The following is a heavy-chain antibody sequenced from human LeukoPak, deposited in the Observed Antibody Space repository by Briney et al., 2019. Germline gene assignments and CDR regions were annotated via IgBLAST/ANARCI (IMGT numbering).Heavy chain of an antibody. Sequence: GGSLRLSCAASGFTFDDYAMHWVRQAPGKGLEWVSGISWNSGSIGYADSVKGRFTISRDNAKNSLYLQMNSPRAEDTALYYCAKDIGGMHYDSSGYYYGGTFDYWGQGTLVTVSS. J-gene: IGHJ4*02. CDR1: GFTFDDYA. V-gene: IGHV3-9*01. CDR2: ISWNSGSI. CDR3: AKDIGGMHYDSSGYYYGGTFDY. D-gene: IGHD3-22*01.